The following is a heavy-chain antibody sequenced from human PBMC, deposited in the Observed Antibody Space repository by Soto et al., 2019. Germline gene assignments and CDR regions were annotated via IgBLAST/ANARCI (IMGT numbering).Heavy chain of an antibody. V-gene: IGHV1-8*01. CDR1: GYTFTRYD. Sequence: GSVKVSCKASGYTFTRYDINWVRQATGQGLEGMGWMNPNSGNTGYAQKFQGRVTMTRNTSISTAYMELSSLRSEDTAVYYCARAPLEVLRFLEWLPSPWFDPWGQGTLVTVS. CDR3: ARAPLEVLRFLEWLPSPWFDP. D-gene: IGHD3-3*01. CDR2: MNPNSGNT. J-gene: IGHJ5*02.